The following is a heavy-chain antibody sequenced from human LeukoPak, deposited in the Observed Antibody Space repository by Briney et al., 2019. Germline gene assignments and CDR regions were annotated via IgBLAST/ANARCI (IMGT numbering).Heavy chain of an antibody. D-gene: IGHD6-6*01. V-gene: IGHV1-2*06. Sequence: ASVKVSCKASGYTFTGYYMHWVRQAPGQGLEWMGRINPNSGGTNYAQKFQGRVTMTRDTSISTAYMELSRLSYDDTAVYYCARERQDSSSSVDYWGQGTLVTVSS. CDR2: INPNSGGT. CDR1: GYTFTGYY. J-gene: IGHJ4*02. CDR3: ARERQDSSSSVDY.